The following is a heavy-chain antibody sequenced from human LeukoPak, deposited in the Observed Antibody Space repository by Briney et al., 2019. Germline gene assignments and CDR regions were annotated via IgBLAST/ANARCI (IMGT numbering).Heavy chain of an antibody. J-gene: IGHJ6*02. V-gene: IGHV3-21*01. CDR2: IGSSSSYI. CDR1: GFTFSSYS. Sequence: TGGSLRLSCAASGFTFSSYSMNWVRQAPGKGLEWVSSIGSSSSYIYYADSVKGRFTISRDNAKNSLYLQMNSLRAEDTAVYYCARWDYYGMDVWGQGTTVTVSS. CDR3: ARWDYYGMDV.